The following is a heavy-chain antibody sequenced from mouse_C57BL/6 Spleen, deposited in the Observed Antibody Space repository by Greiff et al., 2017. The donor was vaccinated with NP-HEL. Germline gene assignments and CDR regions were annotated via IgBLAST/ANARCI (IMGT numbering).Heavy chain of an antibody. Sequence: VQLKQSGPELVKPGASVKISCKASGYSFTDYNMNWVKQSNGKSLEWIGVINPNYGTTSYNQKFKGKATLTVDQSSSTAYMQLNSLTSEDSAVYYGARGGYYGNLVYFDYWGQGTTLTVSS. CDR1: GYSFTDYN. V-gene: IGHV1-39*01. J-gene: IGHJ2*01. CDR3: ARGGYYGNLVYFDY. D-gene: IGHD2-1*01. CDR2: INPNYGTT.